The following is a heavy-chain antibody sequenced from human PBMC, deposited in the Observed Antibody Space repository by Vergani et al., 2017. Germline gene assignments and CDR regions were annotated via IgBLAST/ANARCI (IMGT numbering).Heavy chain of an antibody. CDR2: IIPIFGTA. Sequence: QVQLVQSGAEVKKPGSSVKVSCKASGGTFSSYAISWVRQAPGQGLEGMGGIIPIFGTANYAQKFQGRVTITADESTSTAYMELSSLRSEDTAVYYCARESRIFGVVTPGFDPWGQGTLVTVSS. CDR3: ARESRIFGVVTPGFDP. J-gene: IGHJ5*02. CDR1: GGTFSSYA. D-gene: IGHD3-3*01. V-gene: IGHV1-69*13.